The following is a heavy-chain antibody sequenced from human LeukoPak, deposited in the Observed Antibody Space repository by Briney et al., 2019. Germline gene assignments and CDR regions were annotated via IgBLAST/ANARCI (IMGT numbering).Heavy chain of an antibody. CDR3: ARVYCSGGSCQRYSNYYMDV. CDR1: GFTFSSYD. CDR2: IGTAGDT. D-gene: IGHD2-15*01. J-gene: IGHJ6*03. Sequence: GGSLRLSCAASGFTFSSYDMHWVRQATGKGLEWASGIGTAGDTYYPGSVKGRFTISRENAKNSLYLQMNSLRAGDTAVYYCARVYCSGGSCQRYSNYYMDVWGIGTTVTVSS. V-gene: IGHV3-13*01.